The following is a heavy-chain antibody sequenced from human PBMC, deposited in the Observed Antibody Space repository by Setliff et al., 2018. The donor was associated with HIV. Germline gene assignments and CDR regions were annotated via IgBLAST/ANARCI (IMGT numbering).Heavy chain of an antibody. CDR3: AAGVNYYDRSGLGA. Sequence: GASLKVSCKASGGTFSTYAISWVRQAPGQGLEWMGGIVPVFGIGRSPQKFQGRVIITADEATSTAYMELSSLTAGDTAVYYCAAGVNYYDRSGLGAWGQGTWSPSPQ. CDR2: IVPVFGIG. CDR1: GGTFSTYA. D-gene: IGHD3-22*01. J-gene: IGHJ5*02. V-gene: IGHV1-69*13.